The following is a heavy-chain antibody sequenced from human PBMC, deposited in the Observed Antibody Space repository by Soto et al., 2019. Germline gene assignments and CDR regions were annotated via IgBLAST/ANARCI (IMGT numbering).Heavy chain of an antibody. D-gene: IGHD1-1*01. CDR1: GYGFTTYG. J-gene: IGHJ4*02. CDR3: ARGRYGDY. CDR2: ISAHNGNT. V-gene: IGHV1-18*01. Sequence: QIHLVQSGDEVKKPGASVKVSCKGSGYGFTTYGITWVRQAPGQGLEWMAWISAHNGNTNYAQKLQGRVTVTRDTSTSTAYMERRSLRSDDTAVYYCARGRYGDYWGQGALVTVSS.